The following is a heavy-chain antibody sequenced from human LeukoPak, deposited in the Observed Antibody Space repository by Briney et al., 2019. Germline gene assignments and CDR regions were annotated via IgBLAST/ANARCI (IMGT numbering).Heavy chain of an antibody. CDR3: ARDTHGLDH. J-gene: IGHJ4*02. V-gene: IGHV3-33*01. CDR2: IWYDGSNK. CDR1: GFTFSSYG. Sequence: GRSLRLSCAASGFTFSSYGMHWVRQAPGKGLEWVAVIWYDGSNKYYADSVKGRFTISRDNSKNTLYLQMNSLRAEDTAVYYCARDTHGLDHWGQGTLVTVSS. D-gene: IGHD3/OR15-3a*01.